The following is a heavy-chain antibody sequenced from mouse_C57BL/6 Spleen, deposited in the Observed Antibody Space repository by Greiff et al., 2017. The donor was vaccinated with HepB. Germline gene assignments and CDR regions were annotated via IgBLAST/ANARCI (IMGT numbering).Heavy chain of an antibody. V-gene: IGHV2-5*01. J-gene: IGHJ2*01. D-gene: IGHD1-1*01. CDR3: AKNSGYYGTYFDY. Sequence: VMLVESGPGLVQPSQSLSITCTVSGFSLTSYGVHWVRQSPGKGLEWLGVIWRGGSTDYNAAFMSRLSITKDNSKSQVFFKMNSLQADDTAIYYCAKNSGYYGTYFDYWGQGTTLTVSS. CDR2: IWRGGST. CDR1: GFSLTSYG.